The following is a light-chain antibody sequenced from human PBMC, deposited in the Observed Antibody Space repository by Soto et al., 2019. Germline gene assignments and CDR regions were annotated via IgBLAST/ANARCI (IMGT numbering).Light chain of an antibody. CDR1: QSISYW. CDR3: QQYNSYPDAWT. Sequence: DIQMTQSPSTLSASVGDRVTITCRASQSISYWLAWYQQKPGKAPKLLIYDASSLESGVPSRFSGSGSGTEFTLTISSLQPDDFATYYCQQYNSYPDAWTFGQGTKVDIK. CDR2: DAS. J-gene: IGKJ1*01. V-gene: IGKV1-5*01.